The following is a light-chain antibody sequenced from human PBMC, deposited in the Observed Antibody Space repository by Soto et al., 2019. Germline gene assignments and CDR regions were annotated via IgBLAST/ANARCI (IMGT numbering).Light chain of an antibody. J-gene: IGKJ1*01. CDR2: KAS. CDR3: QQYNTYSRT. CDR1: QSISTW. Sequence: DIQITQSPSTLSASVGDRVTITCRASQSISTWLAWYQHKPGKAPKLLIYKASNLEDGVPSRFSGSGSGTEFTLTISSLQPDDFATYYCQQYNTYSRTFGQGTKVDIK. V-gene: IGKV1-5*03.